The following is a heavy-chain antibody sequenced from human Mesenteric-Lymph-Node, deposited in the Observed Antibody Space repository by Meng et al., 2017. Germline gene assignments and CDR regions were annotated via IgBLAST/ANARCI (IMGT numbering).Heavy chain of an antibody. V-gene: IGHV6-1*01. CDR1: GNSVSSNIAA. CDR3: AREISSGPRSKFDY. CDR2: TYYRSKWYN. D-gene: IGHD3-22*01. J-gene: IGHJ4*02. Sequence: QVYVQQSCPVLVKASQTLLVHRAMSGNSVSSNIAAWNWIRQSPSRGLEWLGRTYYRSKWYNDYSLSVKSRITFNPDTSKTQFSLHLNSVTPEDTAVYYCAREISSGPRSKFDYWGQGTLVTVSS.